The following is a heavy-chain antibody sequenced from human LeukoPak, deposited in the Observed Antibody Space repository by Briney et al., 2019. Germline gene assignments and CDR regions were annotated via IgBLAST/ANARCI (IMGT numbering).Heavy chain of an antibody. Sequence: GVSVTLSCAASRFTVYSNHMIWPRQAPGEGREGGIVIYSGGSIYYAESVYGRFTISRDNSKNTLYLQMNSLRAEDTAVYYCARDVMTGGLAAAGTNFDYWGQGTLVTVSS. J-gene: IGHJ4*02. D-gene: IGHD6-13*01. CDR2: IYSGGSI. CDR3: ARDVMTGGLAAAGTNFDY. CDR1: RFTVYSNH. V-gene: IGHV3-66*01.